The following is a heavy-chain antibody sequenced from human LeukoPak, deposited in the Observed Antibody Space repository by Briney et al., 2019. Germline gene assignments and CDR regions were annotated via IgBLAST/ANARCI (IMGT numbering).Heavy chain of an antibody. CDR1: GFTFSSYG. J-gene: IGHJ3*02. CDR2: ISYDGSNK. V-gene: IGHV3-30*18. Sequence: PGGSLRLSCAASGFTFSSYGMHWVRQAPGKGLEWVAVISYDGSNKYYADSVKGRFTISRDNSKNTLYLQMNSLRAEDTAVYYCAKGYGYSSGWTDAFDIWGQGTMVTVSS. CDR3: AKGYGYSSGWTDAFDI. D-gene: IGHD6-19*01.